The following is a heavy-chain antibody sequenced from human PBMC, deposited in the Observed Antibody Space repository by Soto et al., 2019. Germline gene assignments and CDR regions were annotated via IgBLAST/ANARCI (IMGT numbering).Heavy chain of an antibody. D-gene: IGHD2-15*01. Sequence: QVQLVESGGGVVQPGRSLRLSCAASGFTFSSYGMHWVRQAPGKGLEWVAVISYDGSNKYYADSVKGRFTISRDNSKNTLYLQMNSLGAEDTAVYYCAKDHGCSGGSCYSEGSLDYWGQGTLVTVSS. CDR3: AKDHGCSGGSCYSEGSLDY. CDR1: GFTFSSYG. CDR2: ISYDGSNK. J-gene: IGHJ4*02. V-gene: IGHV3-30*18.